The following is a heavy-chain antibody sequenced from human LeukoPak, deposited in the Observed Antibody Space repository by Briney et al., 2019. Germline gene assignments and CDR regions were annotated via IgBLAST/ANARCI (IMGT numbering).Heavy chain of an antibody. V-gene: IGHV5-10-1*01. D-gene: IGHD6-6*01. CDR3: ARLVAARPDYYYGMDV. CDR1: GYSFTSYW. Sequence: GESLKISCKGSGYSFTSYWIAWVRQMHGKGLEWMGRIDPSDSYTNYSPSFQGHVTISADKSISTAYLQWSSLKASDTAMYYCARLVAARPDYYYGMDVWGQGTTVTVSS. CDR2: IDPSDSYT. J-gene: IGHJ6*02.